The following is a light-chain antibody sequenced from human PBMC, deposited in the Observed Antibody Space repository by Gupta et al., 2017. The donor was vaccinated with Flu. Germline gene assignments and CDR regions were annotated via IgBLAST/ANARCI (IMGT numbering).Light chain of an antibody. J-gene: IGLJ3*02. CDR2: EVS. V-gene: IGLV2-14*01. CDR3: NSYTSSTTPCV. CDR1: SSDIGDYDF. Sequence: ITISCTGTSSDIGDYDFVSWYRQVPGKAPKLIIYEVSRRPSGVSNRFSGSKSDNTASLTISGLQADDEGDYYCNSYTSSTTPCVFGGGTKMTVL.